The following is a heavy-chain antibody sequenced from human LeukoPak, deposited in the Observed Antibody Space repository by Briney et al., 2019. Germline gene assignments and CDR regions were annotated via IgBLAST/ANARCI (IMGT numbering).Heavy chain of an antibody. CDR3: ARAAGGTGDYYYYGMDV. V-gene: IGHV4-30-4*01. Sequence: PSEALSLTCTVSGGSISSGDYYWSWIRQPPGKGLEWIGYIYYSGSTYYNPSLKSRVTISVDTSKNQFSLKLSSVTAADTAVYYCARAAGGTGDYYYYGMDVWGQGTTVTVSS. CDR1: GGSISSGDYY. CDR2: IYYSGST. D-gene: IGHD1-26*01. J-gene: IGHJ6*02.